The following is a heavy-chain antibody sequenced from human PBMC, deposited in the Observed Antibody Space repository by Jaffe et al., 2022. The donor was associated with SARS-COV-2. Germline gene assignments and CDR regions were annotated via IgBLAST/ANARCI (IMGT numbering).Heavy chain of an antibody. CDR2: IKSHADGGTT. V-gene: IGHV3-15*01. D-gene: IGHD3-10*01. J-gene: IGHJ4*02. Sequence: EVQLVESGGGLVEPGGSLRLSCGASGFTFNNAYMSWVRQTPGKGLEWVGRIKSHADGGTTDYAAPVKGRFTISRDDSINTVYLQVNSLKIEDTAVYYCTAALDYYASGRPDYWGQGTLVTVSP. CDR3: TAALDYYASGRPDY. CDR1: GFTFNNAY.